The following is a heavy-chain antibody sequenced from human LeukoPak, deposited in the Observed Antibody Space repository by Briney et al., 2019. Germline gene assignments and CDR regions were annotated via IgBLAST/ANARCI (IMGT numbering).Heavy chain of an antibody. CDR1: GYTFTSYD. Sequence: ASVKVSRKASGYTFTSYDINWVRQATGQGLEWMGWMNPNSGNTGYAQKFQGRVTMTRNTSISTAYMELSSLRSDDTAVYYCARDRPNYGDYYCLDYWGQGTLVTVSS. J-gene: IGHJ4*02. CDR3: ARDRPNYGDYYCLDY. V-gene: IGHV1-8*01. D-gene: IGHD4-17*01. CDR2: MNPNSGNT.